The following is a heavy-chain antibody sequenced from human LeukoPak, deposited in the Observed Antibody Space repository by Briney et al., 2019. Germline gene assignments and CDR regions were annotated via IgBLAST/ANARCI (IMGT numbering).Heavy chain of an antibody. Sequence: GRSLRLSCSASGFTFMTSAMHWVRQAPGKGLEYVSSINDYGNRIHYAGSVKGRFSISRDTSTNTLYLQMSSLRPEDTAVYHCVKDRPGSYAFDIWGQGTMVTVSS. J-gene: IGHJ3*02. CDR1: GFTFMTSA. CDR3: VKDRPGSYAFDI. CDR2: INDYGNRI. V-gene: IGHV3-64D*06. D-gene: IGHD3-10*01.